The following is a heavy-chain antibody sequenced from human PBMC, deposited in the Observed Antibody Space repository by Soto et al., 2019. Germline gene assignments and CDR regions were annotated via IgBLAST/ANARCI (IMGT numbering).Heavy chain of an antibody. CDR3: AGRHLRGSYYYDSSGYFHYFDY. D-gene: IGHD3-22*01. V-gene: IGHV1-69*01. J-gene: IGHJ4*02. CDR2: IIPIFGTA. Sequence: QVQLVQSGAEVKKPGSSVKVSCKASGGTFSSYAISWVRQAPGQGLEWMGGIIPIFGTANYAQKFQGRVTITADESTSTAYMELSSLRSEDTAVYYCAGRHLRGSYYYDSSGYFHYFDYWGQGTLVTVSS. CDR1: GGTFSSYA.